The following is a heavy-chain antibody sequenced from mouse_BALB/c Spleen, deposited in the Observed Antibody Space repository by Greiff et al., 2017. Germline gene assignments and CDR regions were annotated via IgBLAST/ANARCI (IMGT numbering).Heavy chain of an antibody. CDR1: GFSLTSYG. CDR3: ARKKYGNYDYAMDY. D-gene: IGHD2-10*02. CDR2: IWSGGST. Sequence: QVQLKESGPGLVAPSQSLSITCTVSGFSLTSYGVHWVRQSPGKGLEWLGVIWSGGSTDYNAAFISRLSISKDNSKSQVFFKMNSLQANDTAIYYCARKKYGNYDYAMDYWGQGTSVTVSS. V-gene: IGHV2-2*02. J-gene: IGHJ4*01.